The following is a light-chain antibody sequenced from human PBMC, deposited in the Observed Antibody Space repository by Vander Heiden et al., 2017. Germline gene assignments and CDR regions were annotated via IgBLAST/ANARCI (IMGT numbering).Light chain of an antibody. CDR3: QQRSNWPSDT. CDR2: DAS. Sequence: IVLTQSPATLSLSPGERATLSCRASQSVSSFLAWYQQKPGQAPRLLIYDASNRATGIPARFSGSGSGTDFTLTISSLESEDFAVYYCQQRSNWPSDTFGGGTKVEIK. V-gene: IGKV3-11*01. CDR1: QSVSSF. J-gene: IGKJ4*01.